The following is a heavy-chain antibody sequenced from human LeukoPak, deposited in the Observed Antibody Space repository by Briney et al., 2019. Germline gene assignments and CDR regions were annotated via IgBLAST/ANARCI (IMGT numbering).Heavy chain of an antibody. CDR1: GGSISSYY. CDR3: ARGAPGYCSRTTCPLDY. J-gene: IGHJ4*02. CDR2: IYYSGST. V-gene: IGHV4-59*01. Sequence: SETLSLTCTVSGGSISSYYWSWIRQPPGKGLEWIGYIYYSGSTNYNPSLKSRVTISVDTSKSQFSLKLSSVTAADTAVYYCARGAPGYCSRTTCPLDYWGQGTLVTVSS. D-gene: IGHD2-2*01.